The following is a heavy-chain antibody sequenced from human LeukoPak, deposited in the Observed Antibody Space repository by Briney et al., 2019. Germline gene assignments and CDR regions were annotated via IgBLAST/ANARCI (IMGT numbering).Heavy chain of an antibody. J-gene: IGHJ3*02. CDR3: ARGGDIVATIGAFDI. V-gene: IGHV3-21*01. Sequence: GGSLRLSCAASGFIFSSYSMNWVRQAPGKGLEWVSSISSSSSYIYYADSVKGRFTISRDNAKNSLYLQMNSLRVEDTAVYYCARGGDIVATIGAFDIWGQGTMVTVSS. CDR1: GFIFSSYS. D-gene: IGHD5-12*01. CDR2: ISSSSSYI.